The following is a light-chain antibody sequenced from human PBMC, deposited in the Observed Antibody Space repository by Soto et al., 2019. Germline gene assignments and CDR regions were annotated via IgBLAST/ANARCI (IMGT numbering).Light chain of an antibody. V-gene: IGKV3-15*01. Sequence: EIVMTQSPATLSVSPGERATLSCRASQSVSSNLAWYQQKPGQAPRLLIYGASTRATGIPARFSGSRSGTEFTLTISSLQSEDFAVYYCQQYNNWPALTFGGGTMVEIK. CDR2: GAS. CDR1: QSVSSN. CDR3: QQYNNWPALT. J-gene: IGKJ4*01.